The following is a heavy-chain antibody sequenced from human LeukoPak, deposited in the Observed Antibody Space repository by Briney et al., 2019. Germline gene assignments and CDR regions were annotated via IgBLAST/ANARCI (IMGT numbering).Heavy chain of an antibody. V-gene: IGHV3-30*02. D-gene: IGHD2-2*01. CDR1: GFTFSSYG. CDR3: AKALDCSSTSCGAFDI. Sequence: GGSLRLSCAASGFTFSSYGMHWVRQAPGKGLEWVAFIRYDGSNKYYADSVKGRFTISRDNSKNTLYLQMNSLRAEDTAVYYCAKALDCSSTSCGAFDIWGQGTMVAVSS. J-gene: IGHJ3*02. CDR2: IRYDGSNK.